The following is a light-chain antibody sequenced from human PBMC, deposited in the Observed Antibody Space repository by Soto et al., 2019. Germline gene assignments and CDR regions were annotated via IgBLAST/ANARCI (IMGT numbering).Light chain of an antibody. Sequence: EIVMTQCPATLSVSPGERATLSCRASRSVSSNLAWYQQKPGQAPRLLIYGASTRATDIPPRFSGSGSGTEFTLTISSLQSEDFAVYYCQQYSNWPRTFGQGTKVEIK. J-gene: IGKJ1*01. V-gene: IGKV3-15*01. CDR1: RSVSSN. CDR3: QQYSNWPRT. CDR2: GAS.